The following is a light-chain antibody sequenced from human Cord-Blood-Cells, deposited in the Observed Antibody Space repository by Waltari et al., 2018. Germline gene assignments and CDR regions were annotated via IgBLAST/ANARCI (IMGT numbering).Light chain of an antibody. CDR3: QQRSNWPPYT. CDR2: DAS. V-gene: IGKV3-11*01. J-gene: IGKJ2*01. Sequence: IVLTQSPTTLSLSQGERVNLPCRASQSVSSYLAWYQQKPGQAPRLLIYDASNRATGIPARFSGSWSGTDFTLTISSLEPEDFAVYYCQQRSNWPPYTFGQGTKLEIK. CDR1: QSVSSY.